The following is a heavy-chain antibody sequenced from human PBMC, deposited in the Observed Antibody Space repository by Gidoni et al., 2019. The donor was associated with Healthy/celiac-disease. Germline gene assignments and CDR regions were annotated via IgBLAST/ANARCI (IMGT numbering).Heavy chain of an antibody. CDR3: ASSGIAAAPGIYYYYGMDV. D-gene: IGHD6-13*01. CDR1: GFTVSSNY. Sequence: EVQLVESGGGLVQPGGSLRLSCAASGFTVSSNYMSWVRQAPGKGLEWVSVIYSGGSTYYADSVKGRFTISRDNSKNTLYLQMNSLRAEDTAVYYCASSGIAAAPGIYYYYGMDVWGQGTTVTVSS. CDR2: IYSGGST. V-gene: IGHV3-66*01. J-gene: IGHJ6*02.